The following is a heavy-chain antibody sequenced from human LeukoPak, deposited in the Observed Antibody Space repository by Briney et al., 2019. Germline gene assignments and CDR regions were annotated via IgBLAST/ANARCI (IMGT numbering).Heavy chain of an antibody. CDR2: IWYDGSNK. V-gene: IGHV3-33*06. J-gene: IGHJ4*02. D-gene: IGHD6-13*01. CDR1: GFTFSSYG. CDR3: AKAFRSAAGTSFPDY. Sequence: GGSLRLSCAASGFTFSSYGMHWVRQAPGKGLEWVAVIWYDGSNKYYADSVKGRFTISRDNSKNMLYLQMNSLRAEDTAVYYCAKAFRSAAGTSFPDYWGQGTLVTVSS.